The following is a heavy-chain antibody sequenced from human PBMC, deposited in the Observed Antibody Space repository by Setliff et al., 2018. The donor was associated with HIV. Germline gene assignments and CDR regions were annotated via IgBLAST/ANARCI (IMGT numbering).Heavy chain of an antibody. CDR1: GYTFTAYY. D-gene: IGHD2-8*01. V-gene: IGHV1-2*06. J-gene: IGHJ3*02. CDR2: IDPNFGGT. CDR3: ASKVHCTNGVCLDAFDI. Sequence: ASVKVSCKASGYTFTAYYIHWVRQAPGQGLEWMGRIDPNFGGTNYAQKFQGRVSMTRDTSISTAYMELSRLRSDDTAVYYCASKVHCTNGVCLDAFDIWGQGTMVTVSS.